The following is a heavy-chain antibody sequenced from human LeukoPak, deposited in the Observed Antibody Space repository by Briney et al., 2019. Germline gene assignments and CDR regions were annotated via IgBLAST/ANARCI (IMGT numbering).Heavy chain of an antibody. D-gene: IGHD3-10*01. CDR1: GGSISSYY. Sequence: SETLSLTCTVSGGSISSYYWSWIRQPPGKGLEWIGYIYYSGSTNYNPSLKSRVTISVDTSKNQFSLKLSSVTAADTAVYYCARDSTMVRGVIRPTGNYYYYMDVWGKGTTVTISS. CDR2: IYYSGST. J-gene: IGHJ6*03. CDR3: ARDSTMVRGVIRPTGNYYYYMDV. V-gene: IGHV4-59*12.